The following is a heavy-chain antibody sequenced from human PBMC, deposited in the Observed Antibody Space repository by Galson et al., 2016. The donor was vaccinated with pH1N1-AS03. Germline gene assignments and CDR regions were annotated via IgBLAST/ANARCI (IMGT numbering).Heavy chain of an antibody. V-gene: IGHV3-23*01. CDR1: GFTFSKYA. CDR2: ISGSGGST. CDR3: AKRPRSDDY. J-gene: IGHJ4*02. Sequence: SLRLSCAASGFTFSKYAMSWVRQAPGTGLEWVSSISGSGGSTFYADSVKGRFTISRDNSKNTLYLQLNSLRVEDTAIYYCAKRPRSDDYWGQGTLVTVSS.